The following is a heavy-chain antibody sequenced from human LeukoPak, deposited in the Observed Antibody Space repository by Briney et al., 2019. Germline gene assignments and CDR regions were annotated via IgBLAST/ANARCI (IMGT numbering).Heavy chain of an antibody. CDR1: GFTFSSYG. D-gene: IGHD6-13*01. CDR2: ITYDGSDK. J-gene: IGHJ4*02. CDR3: ATPAAAGLFDY. Sequence: GRSLRLSCAASGFTFSSYGMHWVRQAPGKGLEWVAVITYDGSDKYYADSVKGRFTISRDNSKNTLYLQMNSLRAEDTAVYYCATPAAAGLFDYWGQGTLVTVSS. V-gene: IGHV3-30*03.